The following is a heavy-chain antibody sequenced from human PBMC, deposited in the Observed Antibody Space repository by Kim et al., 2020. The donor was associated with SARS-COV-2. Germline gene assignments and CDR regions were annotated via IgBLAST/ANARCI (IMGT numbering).Heavy chain of an antibody. Sequence: NYNPSLTSQVTISVYTSKNHFSLTLSSVTAADTAVYYCAGAPSSSCLFDYWGQGTLVTVSS. V-gene: IGHV4-61*03. CDR3: AGAPSSSCLFDY. J-gene: IGHJ4*02. D-gene: IGHD6-13*01.